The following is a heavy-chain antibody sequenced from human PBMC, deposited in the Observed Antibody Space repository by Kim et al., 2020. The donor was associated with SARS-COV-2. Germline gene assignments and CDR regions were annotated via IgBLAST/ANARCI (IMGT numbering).Heavy chain of an antibody. D-gene: IGHD3-3*01. CDR1: GFTFSSYD. CDR2: IGTAGDT. Sequence: GGSLRLSCAASGFTFSSYDMHWVRQATGKGLEWVSAIGTAGDTYYPGSVKGRFTISRENAKNSLYLQMNSLRAGDTAVYYCARGTDYDLPDGMDVWGQGTTVTVSS. V-gene: IGHV3-13*01. CDR3: ARGTDYDLPDGMDV. J-gene: IGHJ6*02.